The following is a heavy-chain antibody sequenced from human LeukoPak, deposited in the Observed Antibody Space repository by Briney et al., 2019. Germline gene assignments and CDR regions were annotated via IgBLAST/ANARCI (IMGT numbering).Heavy chain of an antibody. J-gene: IGHJ3*02. CDR2: IYYSGST. D-gene: IGHD5-18*01. Sequence: SETLSLTCTVSGGSISSGGYYWSWIRQHPGKGLEWIGYIYYSGSTYYNPSLKSRVTISVDTSKNQFSLKLSSVTAADTAVHYCARDYSYGYVGAFDIWGQGTMVTVSS. CDR3: ARDYSYGYVGAFDI. V-gene: IGHV4-31*03. CDR1: GGSISSGGYY.